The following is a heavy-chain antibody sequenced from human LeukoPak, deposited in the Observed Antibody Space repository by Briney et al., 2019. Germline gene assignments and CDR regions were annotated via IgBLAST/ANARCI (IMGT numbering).Heavy chain of an antibody. J-gene: IGHJ4*02. CDR1: SGSISSYY. CDR2: IYYSGST. CDR3: ARLASGSYGPLTPFDY. D-gene: IGHD1-26*01. Sequence: PSETLSLTCTVSSGSISSYYWSWIRQPPGKGLEWIGDIYYSGSTNYNPSLKSRVTISVDTSKNQFSLRLSSVTAADTAVYYSARLASGSYGPLTPFDYWGQGTLVTVSS. V-gene: IGHV4-59*08.